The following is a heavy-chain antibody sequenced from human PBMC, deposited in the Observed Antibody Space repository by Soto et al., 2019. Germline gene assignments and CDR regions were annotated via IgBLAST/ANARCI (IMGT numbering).Heavy chain of an antibody. J-gene: IGHJ4*02. Sequence: QVQLVESGGGVVQPGRSLRLSCAASGFTFSSYAMHWVRQAPGKGLEWVAVISYDGSNKYYADSVKGRFTISRDNSKNPLYLQMNSLRAEDTAVYYCARVGVSGYCSGGSCSAFDYWGQGTLVTVSS. D-gene: IGHD2-15*01. CDR2: ISYDGSNK. CDR3: ARVGVSGYCSGGSCSAFDY. V-gene: IGHV3-30-3*01. CDR1: GFTFSSYA.